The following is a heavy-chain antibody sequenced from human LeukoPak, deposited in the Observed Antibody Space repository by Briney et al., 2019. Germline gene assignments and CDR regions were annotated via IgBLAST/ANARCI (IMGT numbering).Heavy chain of an antibody. D-gene: IGHD2-2*01. V-gene: IGHV4-31*03. J-gene: IGHJ6*02. CDR2: IYYSGST. CDR3: ARDHVVPAASTYYYYGMDV. CDR1: GGSISSGGYY. Sequence: SETLSLTCTVSGGSISSGGYYWSWIRQHPGKGLEWIRYIYYSGSTYYNPSLKSRVTISVDTSKNQFSLKLSSVTAADTAVYYCARDHVVPAASTYYYYGMDVWGQGTTVTVSS.